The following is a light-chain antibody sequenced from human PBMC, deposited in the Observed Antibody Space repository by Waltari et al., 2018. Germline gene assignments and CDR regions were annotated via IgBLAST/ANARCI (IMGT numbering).Light chain of an antibody. CDR1: TSDGGNPDF. J-gene: IGLJ3*02. CDR3: GSYVRKDIWL. V-gene: IGLV2-23*02. CDR2: EVV. Sequence: QSALTQPASVSGAPAQSNTISCTAITSDGGNPDFVSWYQHHPGKVTQPLIYEVVKSPPNNADRFTGSRSGNTAALSISRLQTDDEADYYCGSYVRKDIWLCGRRTKLTVL.